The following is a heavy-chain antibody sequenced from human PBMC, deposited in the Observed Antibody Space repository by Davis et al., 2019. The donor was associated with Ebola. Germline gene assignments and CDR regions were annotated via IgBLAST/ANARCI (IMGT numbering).Heavy chain of an antibody. J-gene: IGHJ6*04. Sequence: PSETLSLTCAISGDSVSGNNGAWNWIRQSPSRGLEWLGRTYFRSKWYIDYAASVKSRGTISSDTSKNQFSLQLNSVTPEDTALYYCARGWLRGGLDVWGEGTTVTVSS. CDR1: GDSVSGNNGA. V-gene: IGHV6-1*01. CDR2: TYFRSKWYI. D-gene: IGHD5-18*01. CDR3: ARGWLRGGLDV.